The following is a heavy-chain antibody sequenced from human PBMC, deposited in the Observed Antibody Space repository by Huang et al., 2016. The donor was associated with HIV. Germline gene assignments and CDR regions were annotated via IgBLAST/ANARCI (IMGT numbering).Heavy chain of an antibody. CDR2: IYDDGST. CDR1: GFTVSTNY. Sequence: EVQLVESGGGLIQPGGSLRLSCAASGFTVSTNYMTWVRQAPGKGMGWVSIIYDDGSTFYTDSVRGRFTISRDNSNNTLYLQMNSLRTEDTAVYYCARRWDWAAFDIWGQGTMVTVFS. V-gene: IGHV3-53*01. D-gene: IGHD1-26*01. CDR3: ARRWDWAAFDI. J-gene: IGHJ3*02.